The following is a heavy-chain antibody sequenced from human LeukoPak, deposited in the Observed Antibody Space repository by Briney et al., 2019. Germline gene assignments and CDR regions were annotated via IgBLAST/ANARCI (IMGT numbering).Heavy chain of an antibody. Sequence: SETLSLTCSVSGGSLSSHYWSWIRQPPGKGLELIGHIQDTGTTFYNPSLRGRVTISLATSNNQFSLKLTSMTAADTAVYYCARFSSGCSNRSSYLTYWGQGTLVTVS. CDR2: IQDTGTT. CDR1: GGSLSSHY. D-gene: IGHD2-2*01. J-gene: IGHJ4*02. V-gene: IGHV4-59*11. CDR3: ARFSSGCSNRSSYLTY.